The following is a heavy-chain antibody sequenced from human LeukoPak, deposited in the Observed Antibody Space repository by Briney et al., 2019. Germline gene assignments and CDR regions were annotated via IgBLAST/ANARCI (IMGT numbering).Heavy chain of an antibody. CDR2: ISYDVSNK. CDR1: GFTLSIYA. V-gene: IGHV3-30-3*01. D-gene: IGHD1-26*01. Sequence: PRGSLRLSCAASGFTLSIYAIHWVRQAPGKGLEWVAVISYDVSNKYHADSVKGRFTISRDNSKNTLYLQMNSLRAEDTAVYYCARAVGAFWVFDYWGQGTLVTVSS. J-gene: IGHJ4*02. CDR3: ARAVGAFWVFDY.